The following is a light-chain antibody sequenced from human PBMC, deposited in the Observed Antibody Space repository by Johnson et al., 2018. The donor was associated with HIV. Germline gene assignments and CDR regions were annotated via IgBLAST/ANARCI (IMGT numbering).Light chain of an antibody. CDR3: GIWDSRLSVGV. Sequence: QSVLTQPPSVSAAPGQKVTISCSGSSSNIGNNDVSWYQQLPGTAPKLLIYDNNKRPSGIPDRFSGSKSGTSATLGITGLQTGDEADYYGGIWDSRLSVGVCGTGTKVTVL. J-gene: IGLJ1*01. CDR1: SSNIGNND. CDR2: DNN. V-gene: IGLV1-51*01.